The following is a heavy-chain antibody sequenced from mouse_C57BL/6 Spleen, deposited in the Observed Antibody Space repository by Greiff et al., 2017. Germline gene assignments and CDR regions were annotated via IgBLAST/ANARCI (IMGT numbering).Heavy chain of an antibody. CDR1: GYAFSSSW. Sequence: VQLQQSGPELVKPGASVKISCKASGYAFSSSWMNWVKQRPGKGLAWIGRMYPGDGDTNYNGKFKGKATLTADKSASTAYMQLSSLTSEDSAVYFCAREWGYYGSTWYFDVWGTGTTVTVSS. CDR3: AREWGYYGSTWYFDV. CDR2: MYPGDGDT. J-gene: IGHJ1*03. V-gene: IGHV1-82*01. D-gene: IGHD1-1*01.